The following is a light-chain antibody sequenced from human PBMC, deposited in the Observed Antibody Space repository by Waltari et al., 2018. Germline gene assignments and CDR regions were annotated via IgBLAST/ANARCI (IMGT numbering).Light chain of an antibody. CDR3: QQYSTVPVT. V-gene: IGKV4-1*01. CDR1: KLILSASNNKNY. CDR2: CAS. J-gene: IGKJ4*01. Sequence: DTVITQSPASLAVSLGERSTTNCESSKLILSASNNKNYIAWYQQKPGQPPKLLIHCASTRQSGVPDRFSASGSGTDFTLTISSLQAEDVAVYYCQQYSTVPVTFGGGTKVEIK.